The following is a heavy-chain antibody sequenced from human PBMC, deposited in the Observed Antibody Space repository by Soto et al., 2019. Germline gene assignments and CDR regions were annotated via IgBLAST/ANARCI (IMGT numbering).Heavy chain of an antibody. J-gene: IGHJ6*02. CDR1: GGSFSGYY. D-gene: IGHD6-6*01. CDR3: AAGQLGTDPHYYYGMDV. Sequence: PSETLSLTCAVYGGSFSGYYWSWIRQPPGKGLEWIGEINHSGSTNYNPSLKSRVAISVDTSKNQFSLKLSSVTAADTTVYYCAAGQLGTDPHYYYGMDVWGQGTTVTVSS. CDR2: INHSGST. V-gene: IGHV4-34*01.